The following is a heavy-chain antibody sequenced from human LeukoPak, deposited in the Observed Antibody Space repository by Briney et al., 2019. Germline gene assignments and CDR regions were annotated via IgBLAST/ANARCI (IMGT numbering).Heavy chain of an antibody. Sequence: GGSLRLSCAASGFTFSSYSMNWVRQAPGKGLEWVSSISSISSYIYYADSVKGRFTISRDNAKNSLYLQMNSLKASDTAMYYCARGRDVVVTAIGPTGYFQHWGQGTLVTDSS. V-gene: IGHV3-21*04. J-gene: IGHJ1*01. CDR3: ARGRDVVVTAIGPTGYFQH. CDR1: GFTFSSYS. D-gene: IGHD2-21*02. CDR2: ISSISSYI.